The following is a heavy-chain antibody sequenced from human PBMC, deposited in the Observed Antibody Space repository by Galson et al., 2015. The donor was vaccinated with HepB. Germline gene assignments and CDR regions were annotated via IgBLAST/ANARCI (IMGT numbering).Heavy chain of an antibody. V-gene: IGHV1-18*01. J-gene: IGHJ4*02. CDR2: ISAYNGNT. CDR3: ARDRRGLRYFDWSWPY. CDR1: GYTFTSYG. D-gene: IGHD3-9*01. Sequence: SVKVSCKASGYTFTSYGISWVRQAPGQGLEWMGWISAYNGNTNYAQKLQGRVTMTTDTSTSTAYMELRSLRSDDTAVYYCARDRRGLRYFDWSWPYWGQGTLVTVSS.